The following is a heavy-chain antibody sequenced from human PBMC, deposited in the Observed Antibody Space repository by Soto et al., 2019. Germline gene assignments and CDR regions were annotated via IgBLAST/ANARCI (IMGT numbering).Heavy chain of an antibody. CDR2: ISSSSSTI. J-gene: IGHJ6*02. Sequence: PGGSLRLSCAASGFTFSSYSMNWVRQAPGKGLEWVSYISSSSSTIYYADSVKGRFTTSRDNAKNSLYLQMNSLRDEDTAVYYCARGGYSYGYVSYYYYGMDVWGQGTTVTVSS. CDR3: ARGGYSYGYVSYYYYGMDV. D-gene: IGHD5-18*01. V-gene: IGHV3-48*02. CDR1: GFTFSSYS.